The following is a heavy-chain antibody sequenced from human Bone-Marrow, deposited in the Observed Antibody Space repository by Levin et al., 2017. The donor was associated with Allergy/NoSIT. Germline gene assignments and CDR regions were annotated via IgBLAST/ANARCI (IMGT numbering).Heavy chain of an antibody. D-gene: IGHD6-19*01. V-gene: IGHV3-9*01. CDR1: GFTFDDYA. Sequence: GGSLRLSCAASGFTFDDYAMHWVRQAPGKGLEWVSGISWDGAGSGYSDSVRGRFTISRDNAKNSLFLEMNSLTPEDTAFYYCAKAPGIAVAGNEFGIDHWGQGSLVTVSS. J-gene: IGHJ4*02. CDR3: AKAPGIAVAGNEFGIDH. CDR2: ISWDGAGS.